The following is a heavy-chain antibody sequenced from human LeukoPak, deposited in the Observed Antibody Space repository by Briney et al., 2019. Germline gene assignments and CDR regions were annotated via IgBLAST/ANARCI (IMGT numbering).Heavy chain of an antibody. CDR1: GFTFGNYW. CDR3: ARYSNSGPIEY. CDR2: IKQDGSEK. J-gene: IGHJ4*02. V-gene: IGHV3-7*01. D-gene: IGHD2-15*01. Sequence: GGSLRLSCAVSGFTFGNYWMSWVRQAPGKGLEWVANIKQDGSEKHYGGSVRGRFTISRDNAKNSLYLQMSSLGVDDTAVYYCARYSNSGPIEYWGQGTLVTVSS.